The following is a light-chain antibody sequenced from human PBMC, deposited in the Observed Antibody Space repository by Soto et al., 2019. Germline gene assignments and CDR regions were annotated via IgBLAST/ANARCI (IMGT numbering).Light chain of an antibody. CDR3: QQYGSSRTWT. Sequence: EMGLTQSPGTLSLSPGDRGTLSCRAPQSVSSSYLAWYQQKPGQAPRLLIYGASSRATGIPDRFSGSGAGTDFTPTISRLEPEDFAVYYCQQYGSSRTWTFGQGTKVDIK. J-gene: IGKJ1*01. CDR2: GAS. V-gene: IGKV3-20*01. CDR1: QSVSSSY.